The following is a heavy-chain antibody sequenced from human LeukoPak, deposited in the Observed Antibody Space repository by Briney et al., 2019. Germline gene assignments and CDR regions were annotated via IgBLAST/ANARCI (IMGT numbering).Heavy chain of an antibody. CDR3: ARDLRSYTSSWYGY. CDR2: ITATVGSA. CDR1: GFTFTIYS. Sequence: GGSLRLSCAASGFTFTIYSMSWVRQAPGKGLEWVSTITATVGSAYYADSVKGRFTISRDNAKNTLYRQMNSLRAEDTALYYCARDLRSYTSSWYGYWGQGALVTVSS. V-gene: IGHV3-23*01. J-gene: IGHJ4*02. D-gene: IGHD6-13*01.